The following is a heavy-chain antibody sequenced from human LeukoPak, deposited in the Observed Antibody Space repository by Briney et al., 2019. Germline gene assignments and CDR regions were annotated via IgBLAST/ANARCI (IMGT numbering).Heavy chain of an antibody. D-gene: IGHD3-3*01. CDR3: ARGYDFWSGYRYFYYYYYMDV. V-gene: IGHV4-61*02. Sequence: SETLSLTCTVSGGSISSGSYYWSWIRQPAGKGLEWIGRINTSGSTNYNPSLKSRVTISVDTSKNQFSLKLSSVTAADTAVYYCARGYDFWSGYRYFYYYYYMDVWGKGTTVTVSS. J-gene: IGHJ6*03. CDR2: INTSGST. CDR1: GGSISSGSYY.